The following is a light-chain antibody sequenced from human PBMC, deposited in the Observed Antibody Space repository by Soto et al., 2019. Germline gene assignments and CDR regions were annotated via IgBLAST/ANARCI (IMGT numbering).Light chain of an antibody. CDR3: SSFTSSNTHV. V-gene: IGLV2-14*01. CDR2: GVS. CDR1: SSDVGNYNY. J-gene: IGLJ1*01. Sequence: QSALTQPASVSGSPGQSITISCTVTSSDVGNYNYVSWYQHHPGKAPKLLISGVSNRPSGISNRFSGSKSGNTASLTISGLQAEDEGHYYSSSFTSSNTHVFGTGTKVTVL.